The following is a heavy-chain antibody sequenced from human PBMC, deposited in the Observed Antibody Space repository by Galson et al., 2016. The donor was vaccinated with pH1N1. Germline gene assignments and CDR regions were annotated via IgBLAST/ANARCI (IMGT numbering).Heavy chain of an antibody. CDR2: INPSNGAT. CDR3: ATGSGNSWFDP. V-gene: IGHV1-2*02. Sequence: SGYTFIVYYMHWVRQAPGHGLEWMGWINPSNGATEYAQNFQGRVTLTRDTSINTAYMELSSLTSDDTALYYCATGSGNSWFDPWGQGTLVTVSS. J-gene: IGHJ5*02. CDR1: GYTFIVYY. D-gene: IGHD3-10*01.